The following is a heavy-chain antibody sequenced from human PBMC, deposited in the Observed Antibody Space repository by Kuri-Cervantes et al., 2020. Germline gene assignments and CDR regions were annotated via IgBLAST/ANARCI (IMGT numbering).Heavy chain of an antibody. D-gene: IGHD5-12*01. J-gene: IGHJ1*01. CDR3: ARVPQNRHKQLRSEYFQH. CDR1: GFTFSNAW. Sequence: GESLKISCAASGFTFSNAWMSWVRQAPGKGLEWVGRFISKTEGGTTEYAAPVKGRFTISTDDSETTLYLQMDSLKTEDTAVYYCARVPQNRHKQLRSEYFQHWGQGTLVTVSS. CDR2: FISKTEGGTT. V-gene: IGHV3-15*01.